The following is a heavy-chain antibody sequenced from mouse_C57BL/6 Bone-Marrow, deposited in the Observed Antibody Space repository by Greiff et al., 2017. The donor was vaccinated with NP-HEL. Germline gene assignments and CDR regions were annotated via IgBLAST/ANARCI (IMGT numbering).Heavy chain of an antibody. CDR1: GYTFTSYW. Sequence: QVQLQQPGAELVKPGASVKLSCKASGYTFTSYWMHWVKQRPGQGLEWIGMIHPNSGSTNYNEKFKSKATLTVDKSSSTAYMQLSSLTSEDSAVYYCAREDIWYLYYFDYWGQGTTLTVSS. J-gene: IGHJ2*01. CDR2: IHPNSGST. CDR3: AREDIWYLYYFDY. V-gene: IGHV1-64*01. D-gene: IGHD2-1*01.